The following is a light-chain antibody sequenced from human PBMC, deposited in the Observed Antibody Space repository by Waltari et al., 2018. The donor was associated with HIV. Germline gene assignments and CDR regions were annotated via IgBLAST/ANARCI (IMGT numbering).Light chain of an antibody. V-gene: IGLV2-23*02. Sequence: QSALTQPASVSWSPGQSITISCTRTNSYFATYNLVSWYQQHPGKATKLMIYEVSKRPSGVYDRFSGSKSGYKAFLTISGLQAEDEDDYYCCSYVSNVIFGGGTKLTVL. CDR1: NSYFATYNL. CDR2: EVS. J-gene: IGLJ2*01. CDR3: CSYVSNVI.